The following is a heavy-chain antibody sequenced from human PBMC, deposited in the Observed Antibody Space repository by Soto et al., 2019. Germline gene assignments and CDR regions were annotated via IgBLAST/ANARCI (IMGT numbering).Heavy chain of an antibody. J-gene: IGHJ4*02. Sequence: QVQLVESGGGLVKPGGSLRLSCAASGFTLSDYYMSWLRQAPGKGLEWVSYISSSGSTIYYADSVKGRFTISRDNPKNSLYLQMNSLRAEDTAVYYCARDPEDIVVVPAATRPVDYWGQGTLVTVSS. CDR2: ISSSGSTI. CDR3: ARDPEDIVVVPAATRPVDY. CDR1: GFTLSDYY. D-gene: IGHD2-2*01. V-gene: IGHV3-11*01.